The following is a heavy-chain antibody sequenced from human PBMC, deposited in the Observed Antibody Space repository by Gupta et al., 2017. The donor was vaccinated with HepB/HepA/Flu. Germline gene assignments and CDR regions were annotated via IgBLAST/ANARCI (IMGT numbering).Heavy chain of an antibody. CDR3: AKDRWGVPGGAFDI. V-gene: IGHV3-23*01. CDR2: VSGSGGST. CDR1: GFTFRSYA. J-gene: IGHJ3*02. Sequence: EVQLLESGGGLVQPGGSLRLSCAGSGFTFRSYAMSLVRQAPGKGLGWVSAVSGSGGSTYDADSVKGRFTVSRDNSKNTLYVQMNSLRAEDTAVFYCAKDRWGVPGGAFDIWGQGTMVTGSS. D-gene: IGHD3-10*01.